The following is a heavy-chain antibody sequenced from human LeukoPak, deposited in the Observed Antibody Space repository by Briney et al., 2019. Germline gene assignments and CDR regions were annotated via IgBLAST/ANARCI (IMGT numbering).Heavy chain of an antibody. Sequence: GGSLRLSCAASGFTFSSYSMNWVRQAPGKGLEWVSSISSSSSYIYYADSVKGRFTISRDNAKNSLYLQMNSLRAEDTAVYSCAKSLMIVVLNSFDYWGQGTLVTVSS. CDR1: GFTFSSYS. CDR3: AKSLMIVVLNSFDY. J-gene: IGHJ4*02. V-gene: IGHV3-21*01. CDR2: ISSSSSYI. D-gene: IGHD3-22*01.